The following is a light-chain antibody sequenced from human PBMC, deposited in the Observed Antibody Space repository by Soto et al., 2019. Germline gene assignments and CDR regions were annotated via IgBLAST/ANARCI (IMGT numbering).Light chain of an antibody. Sequence: ESVLTQSPGTLSLSPGERATLSCRASQSVSSDYLAWYQQKPGQAPRLLIYGASIRATGIPDRFSGSGSGTDFTLTISRLEPEDFAVYYCQQYGRSPRVTFGGGTKVDIK. V-gene: IGKV3-20*01. CDR3: QQYGRSPRVT. J-gene: IGKJ4*01. CDR1: QSVSSDY. CDR2: GAS.